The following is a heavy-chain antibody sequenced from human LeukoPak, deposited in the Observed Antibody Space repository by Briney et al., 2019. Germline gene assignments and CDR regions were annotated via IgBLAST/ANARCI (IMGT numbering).Heavy chain of an antibody. CDR2: IKGDGSST. J-gene: IGHJ4*02. CDR1: GLTFNIFW. Sequence: GGSLRLSCAASGLTFNIFWMHWVRQAPGKGLVWVSLIKGDGSSTTYMDSVKGRFIISRDNAKNTLYLQMNSLRTEDTTVYYCATGHSYGYNYWGQGTLVTVSP. D-gene: IGHD5-18*01. V-gene: IGHV3-74*01. CDR3: ATGHSYGYNY.